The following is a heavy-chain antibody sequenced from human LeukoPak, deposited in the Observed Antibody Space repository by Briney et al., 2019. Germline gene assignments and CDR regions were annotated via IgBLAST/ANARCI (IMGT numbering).Heavy chain of an antibody. Sequence: SETLSLTCAVYVGSFSGYYWRGIPQPPGKGLEWIGENKHSRSTNNNPSLKRRVTISVDTSKNQFSLKLSSVTATDTAVYYCARGCTAMVKGGYYFDYWGQGTLVTVSS. CDR3: ARGCTAMVKGGYYFDY. CDR1: VGSFSGYY. J-gene: IGHJ4*02. V-gene: IGHV4-34*01. D-gene: IGHD5-18*01. CDR2: NKHSRST.